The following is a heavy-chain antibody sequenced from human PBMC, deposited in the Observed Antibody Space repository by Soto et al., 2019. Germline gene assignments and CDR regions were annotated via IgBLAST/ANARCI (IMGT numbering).Heavy chain of an antibody. V-gene: IGHV4-4*07. CDR2: IFSSGSS. J-gene: IGHJ5*02. CDR1: GGSITDYS. D-gene: IGHD2-21*02. CDR3: ARDQGVVVTADNWFDP. Sequence: LSLTCTVSGGSITDYSWVWIRQPAGKGLEWIGRIFSSGSSNYNPSLKGRITMSLDTSKNQFSLKLNSATATDTAVYFFARDQGVVVTADNWFDPWGQGILVTVSS.